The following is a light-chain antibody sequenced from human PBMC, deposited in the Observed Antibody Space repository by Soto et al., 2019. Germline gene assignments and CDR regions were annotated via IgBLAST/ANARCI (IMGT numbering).Light chain of an antibody. CDR2: EVS. CDR1: SSDVGGYNY. J-gene: IGLJ3*02. CDR3: SSYRSRSTWV. V-gene: IGLV2-14*01. Sequence: QSVLTQPASVSGSPGQSITISCTGTSSDVGGYNYVSWYQQHPGKAPKLMIYEVSNRPSGVSNRFSGSKSGNTASLTISGLQAEDEADYYCSSYRSRSTWVFGGGTKVTVL.